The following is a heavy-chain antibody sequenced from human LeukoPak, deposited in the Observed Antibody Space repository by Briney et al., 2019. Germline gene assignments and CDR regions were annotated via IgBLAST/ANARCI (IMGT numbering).Heavy chain of an antibody. CDR2: IIPILGIA. V-gene: IGHV1-69*04. CDR1: GGTFSSYA. Sequence: SVTVSCKASGGTFSSYAISWVRQAPGQGLEWMGRIIPILGIANYAQKFQGRVTITADKSTSTAYMELSSLRSEDTAVYYCARSQSLLIDYWGQGTLVTVSS. D-gene: IGHD2-21*02. CDR3: ARSQSLLIDY. J-gene: IGHJ4*02.